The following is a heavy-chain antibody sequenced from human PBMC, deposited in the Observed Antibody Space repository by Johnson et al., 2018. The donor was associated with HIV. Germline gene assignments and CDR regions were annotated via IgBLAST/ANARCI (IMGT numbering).Heavy chain of an antibody. V-gene: IGHV3-66*01. J-gene: IGHJ3*02. CDR2: LYSGDRT. Sequence: VQLVESGGGLVQPGGSLRLSCAASGFTVSSNYMSWVRQAPGKGLEWVSVLYSGDRTYSAVSVKGRFTISRDSSKNTLFLQMNSLRVEDTAIYYCARGSRYTFDNDDVHLLHAFDIWGQGTMVTVSS. CDR3: ARGSRYTFDNDDVHLLHAFDI. CDR1: GFTVSSNY. D-gene: IGHD3-16*01.